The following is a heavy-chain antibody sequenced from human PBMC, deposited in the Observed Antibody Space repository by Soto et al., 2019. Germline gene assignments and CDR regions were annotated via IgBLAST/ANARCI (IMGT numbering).Heavy chain of an antibody. CDR1: GYTFTSYY. J-gene: IGHJ4*02. V-gene: IGHV1-46*01. CDR3: ARDLRFGVVTSYYFDY. CDR2: INPSGGST. D-gene: IGHD3-3*01. Sequence: VSVKVSCKASGYTFTSYYMHLVRQAPRQGLEWMGIINPSGGSTSYAQKFQGRVTMTWDTSTSTVYMELSSLRSEDTAVYYCARDLRFGVVTSYYFDYWGQGTLVTVSS.